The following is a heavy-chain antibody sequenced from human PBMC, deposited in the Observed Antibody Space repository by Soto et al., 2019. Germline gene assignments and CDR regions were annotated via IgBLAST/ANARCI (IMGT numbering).Heavy chain of an antibody. CDR3: AKDGWRVIAASPFYGGGWRGNYGMDV. D-gene: IGHD6-13*01. CDR1: GFTFSSYG. Sequence: GGSLRLSCAASGFTFSSYGMHWVRQAPGKGLEWVAVISYDGSNIYYADSVKGRFTISRDNSKNTLYLQMNSLRAEDTAVYYCAKDGWRVIAASPFYGGGWRGNYGMDVWGQGTTVTVSS. CDR2: ISYDGSNI. V-gene: IGHV3-30*18. J-gene: IGHJ6*02.